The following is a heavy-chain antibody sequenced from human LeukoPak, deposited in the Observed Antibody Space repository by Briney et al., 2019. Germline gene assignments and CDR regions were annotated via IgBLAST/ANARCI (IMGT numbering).Heavy chain of an antibody. CDR2: IYYSGGT. CDR3: AREVAGTPWIDY. V-gene: IGHV4-39*02. J-gene: IGHJ4*02. D-gene: IGHD6-19*01. Sequence: TLSLTCTVSGGSISSTNYCWGWIRQPPGKGLQWIGNIYYSGGTYYNPSLKSRVTISVDTSKNQFSLKLSSVTAADTAVYYCAREVAGTPWIDYWGQGTLVTVSS. CDR1: GGSISSTNYC.